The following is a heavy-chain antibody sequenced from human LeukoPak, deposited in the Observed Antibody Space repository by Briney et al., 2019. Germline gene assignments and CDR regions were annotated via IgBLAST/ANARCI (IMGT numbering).Heavy chain of an antibody. V-gene: IGHV1-2*02. J-gene: IGHJ5*02. Sequence: GASVKVSCKASAYTFTAYQIHWVRQAPGQGLEWMGWVNPDSGGTNYSQTFQDRVTMTRDTSISTAYMELSRLRSDDTAVYYCAREYCSTSSCYLKRWFDPWGQGTLVTVPS. CDR1: AYTFTAYQ. CDR3: AREYCSTSSCYLKRWFDP. D-gene: IGHD2-2*01. CDR2: VNPDSGGT.